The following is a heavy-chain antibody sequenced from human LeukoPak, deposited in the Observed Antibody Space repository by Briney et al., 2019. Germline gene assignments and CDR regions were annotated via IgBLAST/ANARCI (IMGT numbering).Heavy chain of an antibody. CDR2: ISYDGSNK. V-gene: IGHV3-30*03. J-gene: IGHJ4*02. CDR3: TLYNY. Sequence: GGSLRLSCAASGFTFSNYGVHWVRQAPGKGLEWVSFISYDGSNKYYADSVKGRFTISRDNSKNTLYLQMISLRSDDMAVYYCTLYNYWGQGTLVTVSS. CDR1: GFTFSNYG. D-gene: IGHD2-2*02.